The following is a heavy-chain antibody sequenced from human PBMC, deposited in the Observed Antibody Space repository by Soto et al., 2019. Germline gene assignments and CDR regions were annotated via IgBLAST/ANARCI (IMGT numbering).Heavy chain of an antibody. Sequence: QVQLQESGPGLVKPSETLSLPCTVSGGSVSSGSYSWSWIRQPPGKGLEWIGYIYNSGGTNYNPSLKSRVTISVDTSKNQFPLKLSSVTAADTAVYYCARVGVRLGRIAARPQADPYYYAMDVWGQGTTVTVSS. CDR1: GGSVSSGSYS. CDR2: IYNSGGT. CDR3: ARVGVRLGRIAARPQADPYYYAMDV. V-gene: IGHV4-61*01. D-gene: IGHD6-6*01. J-gene: IGHJ6*02.